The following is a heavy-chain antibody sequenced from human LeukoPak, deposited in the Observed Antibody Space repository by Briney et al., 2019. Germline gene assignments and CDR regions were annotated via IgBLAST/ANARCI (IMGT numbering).Heavy chain of an antibody. CDR1: GGTINSHY. CDR3: ARHYLYGDSSWDS. D-gene: IGHD4-17*01. Sequence: MPSETLSLTCTVSGGTINSHYWSWIRQPPGEGLEWIAYTHTNGRTKYNPSLKSRVTISLDTSKNQFSLNLYSVTAADTAVHFCARHYLYGDSSWDSWGPGTLVTVSS. J-gene: IGHJ4*02. V-gene: IGHV4-4*08. CDR2: THTNGRT.